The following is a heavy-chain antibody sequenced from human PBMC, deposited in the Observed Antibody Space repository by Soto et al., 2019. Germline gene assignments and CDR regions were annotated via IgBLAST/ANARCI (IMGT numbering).Heavy chain of an antibody. D-gene: IGHD1-7*01. CDR1: GASIRSYY. CDR3: ARDSWNSYYYYYGMDV. Sequence: PSETLSLTCTVSGASIRSYYWSWIRQPPGKGLEWIGYIYYSGSTSYNPSLKSRVTISLDTSKSEVSLKLSSVTAADTAVYYCARDSWNSYYYYYGMDVWGQGTTVTVSS. CDR2: IYYSGST. J-gene: IGHJ6*02. V-gene: IGHV4-59*01.